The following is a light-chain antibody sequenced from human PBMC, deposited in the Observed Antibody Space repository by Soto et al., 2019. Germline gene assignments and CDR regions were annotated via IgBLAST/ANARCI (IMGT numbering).Light chain of an antibody. Sequence: EIVLTRSPGTLSLSPGERATLSCRASQSLSSNYLAWYQQKPGQAPRLLIYGASSRATGIPDRFSGSGSGTDFTLTISRLEPEDFAVFYCHQCDSSPWTFGQGTKVEIK. CDR2: GAS. CDR1: QSLSSNY. CDR3: HQCDSSPWT. J-gene: IGKJ1*01. V-gene: IGKV3-20*01.